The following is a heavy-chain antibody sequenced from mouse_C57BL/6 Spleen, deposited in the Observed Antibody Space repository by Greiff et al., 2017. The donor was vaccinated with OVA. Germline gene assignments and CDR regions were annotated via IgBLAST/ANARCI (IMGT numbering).Heavy chain of an antibody. V-gene: IGHV1-59*01. CDR3: AREGILGFAY. CDR1: GYTFTSYW. CDR2: IDPSDSYT. Sequence: QVQLQQPGAELVRPGTSVKLSCKASGYTFTSYWMHWVKQRPGQGLEWIGVIDPSDSYTNYNQKFKGKATLTVDTSSSTAYMQLSSLTSEDSAVYYGAREGILGFAYWGQGTLVTVSA. J-gene: IGHJ3*01.